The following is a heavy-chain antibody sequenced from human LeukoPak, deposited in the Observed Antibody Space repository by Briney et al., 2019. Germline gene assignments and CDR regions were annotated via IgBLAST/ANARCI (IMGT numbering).Heavy chain of an antibody. CDR1: GFTFSNYC. CDR2: ISSSSSYI. V-gene: IGHV3-21*01. J-gene: IGHJ3*02. CDR3: ARFMEDYYGSGSYSAFDI. D-gene: IGHD3-10*01. Sequence: GGSLTLSCAASGFTFSNYCMSWVRQAPGKGLEWVSSISSSSSYIYYADSVKGRFTISRDNAKNSLYLQMNSLRAEDTAVYYCARFMEDYYGSGSYSAFDIWGQGTMVTVSS.